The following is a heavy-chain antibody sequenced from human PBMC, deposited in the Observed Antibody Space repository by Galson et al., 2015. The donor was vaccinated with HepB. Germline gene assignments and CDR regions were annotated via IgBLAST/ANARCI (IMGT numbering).Heavy chain of an antibody. J-gene: IGHJ6*02. Sequence: SLRLSCAASGFTFSSYAMHWVRQAPGKGLEWVAVISYDGSNKYYADSVKGRFTISRDNSKNTLYLQMNSLRAEDTAVYYCATRYCSGGSCYEPYYYGMDVWGQGTTVTVSS. V-gene: IGHV3-30-3*01. CDR1: GFTFSSYA. CDR3: ATRYCSGGSCYEPYYYGMDV. CDR2: ISYDGSNK. D-gene: IGHD2-15*01.